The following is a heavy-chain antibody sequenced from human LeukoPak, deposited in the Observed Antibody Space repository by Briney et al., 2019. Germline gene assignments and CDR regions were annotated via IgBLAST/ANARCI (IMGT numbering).Heavy chain of an antibody. Sequence: GGSLILSCAASGFPFSSYAMSWVRQAPGKGLEWVSAISGSGGSTYYADSVKGRFTISRDNSKNTLYLQMNSLRAEDTAVYYCARSTWIQLWPFDYWGQGTLVTVSS. CDR1: GFPFSSYA. CDR3: ARSTWIQLWPFDY. CDR2: ISGSGGST. V-gene: IGHV3-23*01. D-gene: IGHD5-18*01. J-gene: IGHJ4*02.